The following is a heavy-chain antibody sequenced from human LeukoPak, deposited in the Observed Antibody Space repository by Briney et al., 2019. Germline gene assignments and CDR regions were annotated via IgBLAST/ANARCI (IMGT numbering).Heavy chain of an antibody. CDR1: GFTFSSYE. J-gene: IGHJ4*02. CDR3: ARSRRSDY. V-gene: IGHV3-48*03. Sequence: TGGSLRLSCAASGFTFSSYEMNWVRQAPGKGLEWVSYISSGGSTIYYADSVKGRFTISRDNAKNSLYLQMNSLRAEDTAVYYCARSRRSDYWGQGTLVTVSS. CDR2: ISSGGSTI.